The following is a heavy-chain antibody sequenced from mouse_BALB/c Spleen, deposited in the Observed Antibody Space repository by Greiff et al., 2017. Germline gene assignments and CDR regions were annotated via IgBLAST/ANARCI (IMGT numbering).Heavy chain of an antibody. CDR1: GFTFSSYG. J-gene: IGHJ3*01. V-gene: IGHV5-6-3*01. D-gene: IGHD2-14*01. CDR3: AGDVRAWFAY. CDR2: INSNGGST. Sequence: EVQLVESGGGLVQPGGSLKLSCAASGFTFSSYGMSWVRQTPDKRLELVATINSNGGSTYYPDSVKGRFTISRDNAKNTLYLQMSSLKSEDTAMYYCAGDVRAWFAYWGQGALVTVSA.